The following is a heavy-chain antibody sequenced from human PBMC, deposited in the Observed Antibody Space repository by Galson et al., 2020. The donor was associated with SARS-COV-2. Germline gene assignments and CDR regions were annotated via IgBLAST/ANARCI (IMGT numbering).Heavy chain of an antibody. CDR2: IKSKTDGGTT. V-gene: IGHV3-15*01. CDR1: GFTFSLAW. Sequence: GGSLRLSCAASGFTFSLAWLNWVRQAPGKGLEWVGRIKSKTDGGTTDYAAPVKGRFTISRDDSRDTLYLEMNSLTPEDTALYYCATEGSCTNGVCSYYFYGLDVWGQGTTVTVPS. D-gene: IGHD2-8*01. J-gene: IGHJ6*02. CDR3: ATEGSCTNGVCSYYFYGLDV.